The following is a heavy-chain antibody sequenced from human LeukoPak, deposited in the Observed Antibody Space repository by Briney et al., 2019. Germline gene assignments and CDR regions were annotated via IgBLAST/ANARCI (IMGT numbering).Heavy chain of an antibody. CDR3: AKDRFRLGEFLYYYYYGMDV. D-gene: IGHD3-16*01. V-gene: IGHV3-23*01. Sequence: TGGSLRLSCAASGFTFSSYSMSWVSQAPGKGLEWVSAISGSGGSTYYADSVKGRFTISRDNSKNTLYLQMNSLRAEDTAVYYCAKDRFRLGEFLYYYYYGMDVWGQGTTVTVSS. CDR2: ISGSGGST. CDR1: GFTFSSYS. J-gene: IGHJ6*02.